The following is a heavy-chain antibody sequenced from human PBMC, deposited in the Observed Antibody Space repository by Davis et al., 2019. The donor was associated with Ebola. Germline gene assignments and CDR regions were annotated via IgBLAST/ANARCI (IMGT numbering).Heavy chain of an antibody. CDR1: GYSFTNYW. J-gene: IGHJ4*02. CDR3: ARRVNSYGYLVDY. D-gene: IGHD5-18*01. CDR2: IYPGDSDT. V-gene: IGHV5-51*01. Sequence: GESLKISCKASGYSFTNYWIGWVRQMPGKGLEWMGIIYPGDSDTRYSPSFQGQVTISADKSINTAYLQWSSLKASDTAMYYCARRVNSYGYLVDYWGQGTLVTVSS.